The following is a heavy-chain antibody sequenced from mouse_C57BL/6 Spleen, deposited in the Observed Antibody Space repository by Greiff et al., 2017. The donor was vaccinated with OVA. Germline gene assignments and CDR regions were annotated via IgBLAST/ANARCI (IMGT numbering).Heavy chain of an antibody. D-gene: IGHD1-1*01. V-gene: IGHV1-76*01. CDR2: IYPGSGNT. CDR1: GYTFTDYY. J-gene: IGHJ2*01. Sequence: VKLQESGAELVRPGASVKLSCKASGYTFTDYYINWVKQRPGQGLEWIARIYPGSGNTYYNEKFKGKATLTAEKSSSTAYMQLSSLTSEDSAVYLCARGAYYYWYFDYWGHGTTLTVSS. CDR3: ARGAYYYWYFDY.